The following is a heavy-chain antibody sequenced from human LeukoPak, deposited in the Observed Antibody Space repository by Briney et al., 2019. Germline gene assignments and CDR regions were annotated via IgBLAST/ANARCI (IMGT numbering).Heavy chain of an antibody. Sequence: SETLSLTCTVSGGSISSGGYYWSWIRQHPGKGLEWIGYIYYSGSTYYNPSLKSRVTISVDTSKNQFSLKLSSVTAADTAVYYCARGYLDSSGTSWFDPWGQGTLVTVSS. CDR1: GGSISSGGYY. J-gene: IGHJ5*02. V-gene: IGHV4-31*03. CDR3: ARGYLDSSGTSWFDP. CDR2: IYYSGST. D-gene: IGHD3-22*01.